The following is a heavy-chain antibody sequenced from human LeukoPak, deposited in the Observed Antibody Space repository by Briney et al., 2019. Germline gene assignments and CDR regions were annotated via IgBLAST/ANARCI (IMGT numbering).Heavy chain of an antibody. CDR1: GYTFTDYH. V-gene: IGHV1-2*02. Sequence: ASVKVSCKASGYTFTDYHMHWVRQAPGQGLEWMGWINPNSGGTNYAQKFQGRVSMTRDTSTSTAYMELSSLRSEDTAVYYCASKAVAGGYYYYGMDVWGQGTTVTVSS. D-gene: IGHD6-19*01. CDR2: INPNSGGT. J-gene: IGHJ6*02. CDR3: ASKAVAGGYYYYGMDV.